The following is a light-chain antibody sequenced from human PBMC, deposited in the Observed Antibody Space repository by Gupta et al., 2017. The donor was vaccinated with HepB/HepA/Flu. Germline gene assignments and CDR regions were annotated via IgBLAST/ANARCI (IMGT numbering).Light chain of an antibody. Sequence: QLVLTQSPSASASLGASVKLTCTLSSGHSSYAIAWHQQQPEKGPRYLMKLNGDGSHTKGDGIPDRFSGSSSWAERYLTISSLQSEDEADYYFQTWGTGIVVFGGGTKLTVL. CDR3: QTWGTGIVV. J-gene: IGLJ2*01. V-gene: IGLV4-69*01. CDR1: SGHSSYA. CDR2: LNGDGSH.